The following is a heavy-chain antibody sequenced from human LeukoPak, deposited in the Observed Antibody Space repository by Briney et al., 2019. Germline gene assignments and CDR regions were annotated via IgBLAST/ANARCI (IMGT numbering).Heavy chain of an antibody. V-gene: IGHV3-48*02. Sequence: GRFTISRDNAKNSLYLQMNSLRDEDTAVYYCARDGSIEPDYWGQGTLVTVSS. CDR3: ARDGSIEPDY. D-gene: IGHD1-14*01. J-gene: IGHJ4*02.